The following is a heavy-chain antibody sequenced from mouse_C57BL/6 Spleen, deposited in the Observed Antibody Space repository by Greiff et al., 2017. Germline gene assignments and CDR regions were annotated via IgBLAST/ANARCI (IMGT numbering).Heavy chain of an antibody. CDR3: ARPTVVYWYFDV. J-gene: IGHJ1*03. CDR2: ISSGSSTI. V-gene: IGHV5-17*01. CDR1: GFTFSDYG. Sequence: EVKLVESGGGLVKPGGSLKLSCAASGFTFSDYGMHWVRQAPEKGLEWVAYISSGSSTIYYADTVKGRFTISRDNAKNTLFLQMTSLRSEDTAMYYCARPTVVYWYFDVWGTGTTVTVSS. D-gene: IGHD1-1*01.